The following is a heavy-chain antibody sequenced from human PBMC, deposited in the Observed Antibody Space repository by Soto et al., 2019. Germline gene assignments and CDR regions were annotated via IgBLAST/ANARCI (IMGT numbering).Heavy chain of an antibody. CDR1: GFIFSSYE. Sequence: GWSLRLSCAASGFIFSSYEMNWVRHAPGKGLEWVSYISSSGNTLYYADSVKGRFTISRDNAKNSLYLQMNSLRADDTAVYYCARAPMDRRTLDVWGQGTTVTVSS. CDR2: ISSSGNTL. CDR3: ARAPMDRRTLDV. J-gene: IGHJ6*02. D-gene: IGHD3-10*01. V-gene: IGHV3-48*03.